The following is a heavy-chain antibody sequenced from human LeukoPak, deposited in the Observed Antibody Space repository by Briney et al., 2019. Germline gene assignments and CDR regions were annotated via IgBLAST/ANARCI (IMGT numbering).Heavy chain of an antibody. CDR2: IYNSGST. D-gene: IGHD6-13*01. V-gene: IGHV4-59*01. Sequence: PSETLSLTCTFSGGSISGYYWSWIRQPPGNGLEWVGYIYNSGSTSYNPSLKSRVSISLDTSKNQFSLRLSSVTAADTAVYYRARDASDIAAAGHRMGYYYYYGMDVWGQGTTVTVSS. CDR1: GGSISGYY. J-gene: IGHJ6*02. CDR3: ARDASDIAAAGHRMGYYYYYGMDV.